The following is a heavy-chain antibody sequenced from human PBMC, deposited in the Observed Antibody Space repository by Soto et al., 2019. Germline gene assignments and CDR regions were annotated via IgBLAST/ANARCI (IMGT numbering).Heavy chain of an antibody. V-gene: IGHV3-64*01. D-gene: IGHD5-12*01. CDR3: ARGGRGYEFDY. Sequence: EVQLVESGGCFVQPGGSLRLSCAASGFSFSSYAMHWVRKAPGKGLEYVSAISSNGGSTDYANSVKGRFTISRDNSKITLYLPMGSLRAEDMAVYYCARGGRGYEFDYWGQGTLGTVSS. J-gene: IGHJ4*02. CDR1: GFSFSSYA. CDR2: ISSNGGST.